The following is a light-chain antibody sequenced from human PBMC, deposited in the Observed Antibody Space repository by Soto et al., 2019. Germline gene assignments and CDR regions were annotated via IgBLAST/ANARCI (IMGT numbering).Light chain of an antibody. CDR2: EGH. J-gene: IGLJ1*01. CDR1: SGFVGSFSL. CDR3: CLYLGAAHYF. V-gene: IGLV2-23*01. Sequence: QSALAQPASVSGSPGQSITISCTGTSGFVGSFSLVSWYQQHPGKAPKVMISEGHRRPSGVPDRFSGSTSVNSASLTISGLQAYGEAYYYCCLYLGAAHYFFGTGTKVTVL.